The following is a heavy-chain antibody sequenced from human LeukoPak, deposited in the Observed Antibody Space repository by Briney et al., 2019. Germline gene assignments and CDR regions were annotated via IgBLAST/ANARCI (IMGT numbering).Heavy chain of an antibody. CDR1: GGTFSSYA. J-gene: IGHJ6*02. V-gene: IGHV1-69*04. CDR2: IIPILGIA. CDR3: ASRSSSWPRTLNYYYYYGMDV. D-gene: IGHD6-13*01. Sequence: PRASVKVSCKASGGTFSSYAISWVRQAPGRGLEWMGRIIPILGIANYAQKFQGRVTITADKSTSTAYMELSSLRSEDTAVYYCASRSSSWPRTLNYYYYYGMDVWGQGTTVTVSS.